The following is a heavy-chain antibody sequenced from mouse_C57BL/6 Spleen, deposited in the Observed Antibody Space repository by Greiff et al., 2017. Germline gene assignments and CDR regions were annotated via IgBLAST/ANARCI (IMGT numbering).Heavy chain of an antibody. CDR1: GFSLTSYG. D-gene: IGHD2-3*01. CDR3: ARGPCDGYYTAWCAY. CDR2: IWSGGST. Sequence: VQVVESGPGLVQPSQSLSITCTVSGFSLTSYGVHWVRQSPGQGLEWLGVIWSGGSTDYNAAFISRLSSSNDDSKSQVCLKRNSLQADDTAIYYCARGPCDGYYTAWCAYWGQGTLVTVSA. J-gene: IGHJ3*01. V-gene: IGHV2-2*01.